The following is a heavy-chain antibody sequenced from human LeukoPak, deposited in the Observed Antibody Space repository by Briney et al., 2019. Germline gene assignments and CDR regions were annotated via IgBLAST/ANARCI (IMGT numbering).Heavy chain of an antibody. Sequence: ASVKVSCKASGYTFTSYYMHWVRQAPGQGLEWMGIISPTTGNTKYAQKSQGRVTMTRDTSTSTMYMELSSLRSEDTALYYCARDSELTATSNYLDYWGQGTLVTVSS. D-gene: IGHD2-21*02. CDR1: GYTFTSYY. CDR3: ARDSELTATSNYLDY. J-gene: IGHJ4*02. V-gene: IGHV1-46*01. CDR2: ISPTTGNT.